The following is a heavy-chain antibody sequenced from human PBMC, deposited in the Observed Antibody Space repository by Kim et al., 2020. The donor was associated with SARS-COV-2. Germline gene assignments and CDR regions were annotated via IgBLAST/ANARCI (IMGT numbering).Heavy chain of an antibody. V-gene: IGHV4-59*09. J-gene: IGHJ4*02. D-gene: IGHD6-13*01. Sequence: NHNPTLKSRVTISVDTSKNQFSLKLSSVTAADTAVYYCARGSGVAAGGNYWGQGTLVTVSS. CDR3: ARGSGVAAGGNY.